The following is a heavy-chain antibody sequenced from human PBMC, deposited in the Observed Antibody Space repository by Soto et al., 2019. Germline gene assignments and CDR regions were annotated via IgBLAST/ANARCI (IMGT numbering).Heavy chain of an antibody. D-gene: IGHD1-1*01. CDR1: GGTFSTYA. Sequence: GASVKVSCKASGGTFSTYAFSWVRQAPGQGLEWLGGIIPIFGSPNYAQKFQGRVTITADESTSTVYMELSSLRSEDTAVFFCSRARQQLAMTSFDYWGQGTLVTV. V-gene: IGHV1-69*13. J-gene: IGHJ4*02. CDR2: IIPIFGSP. CDR3: SRARQQLAMTSFDY.